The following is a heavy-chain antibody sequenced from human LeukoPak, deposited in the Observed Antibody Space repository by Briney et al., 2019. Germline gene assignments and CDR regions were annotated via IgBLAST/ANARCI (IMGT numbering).Heavy chain of an antibody. Sequence: GGSLRLSCAASGFTFSDYYMSWVRQAPGKGLEWVSYISSTSTYTNYADSVKGRFTISRDNAKNSLYLQMNSLRAEDTAVYYCAKDLFGGSYYDYWGQGTLVTVSS. CDR3: AKDLFGGSYYDY. V-gene: IGHV3-11*05. CDR2: ISSTSTYT. J-gene: IGHJ4*02. D-gene: IGHD1-26*01. CDR1: GFTFSDYY.